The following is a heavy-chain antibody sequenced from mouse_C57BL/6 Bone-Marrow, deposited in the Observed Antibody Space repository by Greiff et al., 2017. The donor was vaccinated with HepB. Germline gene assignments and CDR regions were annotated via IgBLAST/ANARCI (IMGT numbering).Heavy chain of an antibody. CDR1: GFTFSSYA. V-gene: IGHV5-9-1*02. Sequence: EVQGVESGEGLVKPGGSLKLSCAASGFTFSSYAMSWVRQTPEKRLEWVAYISSGGDYIYYADTVKGRFTISRDNARNTLYLQMSSLKSEDTAMYYCTREGYYSKEGYYFDYWGQGTTLTVSS. D-gene: IGHD2-5*01. J-gene: IGHJ2*01. CDR3: TREGYYSKEGYYFDY. CDR2: ISSGGDYI.